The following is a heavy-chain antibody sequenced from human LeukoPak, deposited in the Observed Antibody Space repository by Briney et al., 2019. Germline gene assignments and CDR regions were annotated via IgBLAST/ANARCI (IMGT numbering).Heavy chain of an antibody. CDR3: ARVLVIRAGVYMDV. V-gene: IGHV1-8*01. Sequence: ASVKVSCKASGYTLTSYDINWVRQATGQGLEWMGWMNPNSGNTGYAQKFQGRVTKTRNTSISTAYMELSSLISEDTAVYYCARVLVIRAGVYMDVWGKGTMVTVSS. CDR1: GYTLTSYD. J-gene: IGHJ6*03. CDR2: MNPNSGNT. D-gene: IGHD3-9*01.